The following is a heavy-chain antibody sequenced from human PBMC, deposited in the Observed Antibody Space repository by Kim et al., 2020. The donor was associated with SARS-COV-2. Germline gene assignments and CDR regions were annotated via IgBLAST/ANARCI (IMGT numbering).Heavy chain of an antibody. J-gene: IGHJ3*02. CDR2: ISSSSSTI. CDR1: GFTFSSYS. Sequence: GGSLRLSCAASGFTFSSYSMNWVRQAPGKGLEWVSYISSSSSTIYYADSVKGRFTISRDNAKNSLYLQMNSLRAEDTAVYYCARGKYNWNGAFDIWGQGTMVTVSS. CDR3: ARGKYNWNGAFDI. D-gene: IGHD1-20*01. V-gene: IGHV3-48*04.